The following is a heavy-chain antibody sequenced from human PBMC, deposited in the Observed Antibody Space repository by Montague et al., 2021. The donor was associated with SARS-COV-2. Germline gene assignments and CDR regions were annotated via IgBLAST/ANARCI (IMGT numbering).Heavy chain of an antibody. D-gene: IGHD2-2*01. CDR1: GSTFGDYA. CDR3: TRDRDVVVPAAVYGMDV. Sequence: SLRLSCAASGSTFGDYAMSWVRQAPGKGPEWVGFIRSKAYGGTTEYAASVKGRFTISRDDSKSIAYLQMNSLKTEDTAVYYCTRDRDVVVPAAVYGMDVWGQGTTVTVSS. CDR2: IRSKAYGGTT. V-gene: IGHV3-49*04. J-gene: IGHJ6*02.